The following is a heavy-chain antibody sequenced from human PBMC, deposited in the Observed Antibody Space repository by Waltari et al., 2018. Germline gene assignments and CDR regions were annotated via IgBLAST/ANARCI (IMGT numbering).Heavy chain of an antibody. Sequence: QVQLVQSGAEVKKPGASVKVSCKASGYTFTSYAMHWVRQAPGQRLEWMGRINAGNGKTKNSQEFQGRVTITRDTSASTAYMELSSLRSEDMAVYYCAREVKEGISRGYSYGTDYWGQGTLVTVSS. CDR3: AREVKEGISRGYSYGTDY. CDR2: INAGNGKT. V-gene: IGHV1-3*03. CDR1: GYTFTSYA. J-gene: IGHJ4*02. D-gene: IGHD5-18*01.